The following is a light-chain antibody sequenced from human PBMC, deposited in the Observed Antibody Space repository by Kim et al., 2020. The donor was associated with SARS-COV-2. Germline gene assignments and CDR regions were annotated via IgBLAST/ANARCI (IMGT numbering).Light chain of an antibody. Sequence: GQAITISCTGTSSDVGGYNHVSWYRQHPGNAPKLMIYDVSKRPLGVSNRFSGSKSDNTASLTISGLQAEDEADYYCSSRTTSATLVFGGGTQLTVL. CDR1: SSDVGGYNH. CDR2: DVS. CDR3: SSRTTSATLV. J-gene: IGLJ3*02. V-gene: IGLV2-14*04.